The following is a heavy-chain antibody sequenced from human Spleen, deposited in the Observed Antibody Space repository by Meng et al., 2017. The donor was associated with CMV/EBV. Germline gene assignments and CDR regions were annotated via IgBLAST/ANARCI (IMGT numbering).Heavy chain of an antibody. CDR2: IYHSGTA. Sequence: SETLSLTCAVSGSSISSAYYWAWIRQPPGQPLEWIGSIYHSGTAYYIPSLESRLTLSVDKSKNQFSLRLTSVTAADTAVYYCAREVGAPYFDLWGRGTRVTVSS. J-gene: IGHJ3*01. V-gene: IGHV4-38-2*02. CDR3: AREVGAPYFDL. D-gene: IGHD1-26*01. CDR1: GSSISSAYY.